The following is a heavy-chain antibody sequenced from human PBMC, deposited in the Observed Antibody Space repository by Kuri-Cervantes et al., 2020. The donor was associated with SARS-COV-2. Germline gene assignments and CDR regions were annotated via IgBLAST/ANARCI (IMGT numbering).Heavy chain of an antibody. V-gene: IGHV3-30-3*01. CDR3: ARDPNYYDSSANEGFDY. J-gene: IGHJ4*02. CDR2: ISYDGSNK. CDR1: GFTFSSYA. D-gene: IGHD3-22*01. Sequence: GESLKISCAASGFTFSSYAMHWVRQAPGKGLEWVAVISYDGSNKYYADSVKGRLTISRDNSENTLYLQMNSLRAEDTAVYYCARDPNYYDSSANEGFDYWGQGTLVTVSS.